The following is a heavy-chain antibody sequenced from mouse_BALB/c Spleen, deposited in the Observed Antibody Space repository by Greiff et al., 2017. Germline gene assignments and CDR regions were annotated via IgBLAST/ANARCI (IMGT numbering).Heavy chain of an antibody. D-gene: IGHD1-1*01. J-gene: IGHJ2*01. CDR2: ISDGGSYT. V-gene: IGHV5-4*02. Sequence: EVQGVESGGGLVKPGGSLKLSCAASGFTFSDYYMYWVRQTPEKRLEWVATISDGGSYTYYPDSVKGRFTISRDNAKNNLYLQMSSLKSEDTAMYYCARDYGRGIDYWGQGTTLTVSS. CDR3: ARDYGRGIDY. CDR1: GFTFSDYY.